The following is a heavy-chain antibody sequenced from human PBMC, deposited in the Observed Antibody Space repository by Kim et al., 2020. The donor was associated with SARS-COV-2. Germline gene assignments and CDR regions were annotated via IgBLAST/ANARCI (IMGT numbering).Heavy chain of an antibody. Sequence: SVKVSCKASGGTFSSYAISWVRQAPGQGLEWMGGIIPIFGTANYAQKFQGRVTITADESTSTAYMELSSLRSEDTAVYYCARRGPLVVPAARLPFDPWGQGTLVTVSS. CDR2: IIPIFGTA. CDR1: GGTFSSYA. D-gene: IGHD2-2*01. CDR3: ARRGPLVVPAARLPFDP. J-gene: IGHJ5*02. V-gene: IGHV1-69*13.